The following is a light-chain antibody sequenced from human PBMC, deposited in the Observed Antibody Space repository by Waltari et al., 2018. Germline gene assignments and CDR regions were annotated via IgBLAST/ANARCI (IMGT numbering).Light chain of an antibody. V-gene: IGLV1-47*01. CDR2: RNN. Sequence: QSILTQPTSASGTPGQRVTISCSGSSPNIGSNSVSWYQEVPGTAPKLLIYRNNRRPSGVPARFSCSKSVTSASLAISGLRSEDEAHYYCAAWDDSLSGHMVFGGGTKLTVL. CDR1: SPNIGSNS. CDR3: AAWDDSLSGHMV. J-gene: IGLJ2*01.